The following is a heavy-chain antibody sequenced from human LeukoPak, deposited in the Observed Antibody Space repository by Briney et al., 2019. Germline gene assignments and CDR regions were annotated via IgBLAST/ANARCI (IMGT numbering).Heavy chain of an antibody. Sequence: SETLSLTCTVSGGSISSYYWSWIRQPAGKGLEWIGRIYTSGMTNYNPSLKSRGTMSVDTSKNQFSLKLSSVTAADTAVYYCARDSVGGEYFDYWGQGTLVTVSS. CDR1: GGSISSYY. CDR2: IYTSGMT. V-gene: IGHV4-4*07. D-gene: IGHD3-10*01. J-gene: IGHJ4*02. CDR3: ARDSVGGEYFDY.